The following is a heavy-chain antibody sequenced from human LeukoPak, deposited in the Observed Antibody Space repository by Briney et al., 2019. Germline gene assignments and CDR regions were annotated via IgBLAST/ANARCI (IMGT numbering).Heavy chain of an antibody. CDR2: IHHNGEIT. J-gene: IGHJ4*02. CDR1: GFTLFWHV. D-gene: IGHD1-26*01. Sequence: PGGSLTLSCSASGFTLFWHVMHWVRQAPGKALEYVSFIHHNGEITSYADSVRGRFTVSRDNSKNTLFLELSSLRVDDTAVYYCARDMSGTYSFDYWGQGTLVTVSS. V-gene: IGHV3-64D*06. CDR3: ARDMSGTYSFDY.